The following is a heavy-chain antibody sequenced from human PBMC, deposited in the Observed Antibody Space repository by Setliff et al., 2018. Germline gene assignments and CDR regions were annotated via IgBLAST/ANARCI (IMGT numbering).Heavy chain of an antibody. Sequence: SETLSLTCTVSGDSLTNYRNYWGWIRQPPGKGLEWIGNIYYTGITYYNPSLKSRVTMSVDTSTNQFSLSLTSVTAADTAVYYCARYPSKLPELGIYGWFDYWGQGILVTVSS. V-gene: IGHV4-39*07. CDR3: ARYPSKLPELGIYGWFDY. CDR1: GDSLTNYRNY. J-gene: IGHJ4*02. CDR2: IYYTGIT. D-gene: IGHD6-19*01.